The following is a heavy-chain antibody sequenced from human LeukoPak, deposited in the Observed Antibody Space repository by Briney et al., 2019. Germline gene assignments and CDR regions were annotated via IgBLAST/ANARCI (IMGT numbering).Heavy chain of an antibody. CDR3: AGLVGRYSSGLYYYYFDY. CDR1: GDSINSLDL. CDR2: MYLSGTT. D-gene: IGHD3-22*01. J-gene: IGHJ4*02. Sequence: PSETLSLTCTVSGDSINSLDLWSWVRQPPGKGLEWIGEMYLSGTTHSNPSVKSRVTISIDKSKNQFFVNLSSVTAADTAVYYCAGLVGRYSSGLYYYYFDYWGQGTLVTVSS. V-gene: IGHV4-4*02.